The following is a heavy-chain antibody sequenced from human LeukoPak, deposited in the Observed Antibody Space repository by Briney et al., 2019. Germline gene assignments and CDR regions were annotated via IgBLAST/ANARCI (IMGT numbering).Heavy chain of an antibody. V-gene: IGHV4-59*01. CDR3: ARTEYYYGGSDPRFDS. Sequence: SETLSLTCAVSGGSISSYYWSCMRQPPGKGLEWIGYIYSSGSTNYNSSLKSRVTISLDTSKNQFSLKLRSVTTADTAIYSCARTEYYYGGSDPRFDSWGQGTLVTVSS. CDR2: IYSSGST. J-gene: IGHJ4*02. CDR1: GGSISSYY. D-gene: IGHD3-22*01.